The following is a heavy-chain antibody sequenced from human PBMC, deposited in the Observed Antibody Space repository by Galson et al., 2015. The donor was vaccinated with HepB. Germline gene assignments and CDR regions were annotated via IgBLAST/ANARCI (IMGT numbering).Heavy chain of an antibody. CDR3: AREEVSEQWVGIDY. CDR2: INPNTGHT. Sequence: SVKVSCKASGYTFTGYYIHWVRQAPGQGLEWMGRINPNTGHTTYTQKFQGRVTMTRDTSIRTAYMEMSRLRSDDTAVYFCAREEVSEQWVGIDYWGQGTLVTVSS. CDR1: GYTFTGYY. J-gene: IGHJ4*02. V-gene: IGHV1-2*06. D-gene: IGHD6-19*01.